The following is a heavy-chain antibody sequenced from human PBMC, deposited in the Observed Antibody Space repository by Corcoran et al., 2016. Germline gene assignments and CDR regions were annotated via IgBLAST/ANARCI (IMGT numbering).Heavy chain of an antibody. Sequence: QVQLQQWGAGLLKPSETLSLTCAVYGGSFSGYYWSWIRQPPGKGLEWIGEINHSGSTNYNPSLKSRVTISVDTSKNQFSLKLSSVTAADTAVYYCAGAYSSSWYSWFDPWGQGTLVTVSS. J-gene: IGHJ5*02. CDR2: INHSGST. CDR3: AGAYSSSWYSWFDP. D-gene: IGHD6-13*01. CDR1: GGSFSGYY. V-gene: IGHV4-34*01.